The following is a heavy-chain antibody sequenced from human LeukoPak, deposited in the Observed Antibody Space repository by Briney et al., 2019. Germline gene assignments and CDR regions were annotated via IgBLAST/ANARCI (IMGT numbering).Heavy chain of an antibody. CDR1: GYTFTGYY. Sequence: ASVKVSCKASGYTFTGYYMHWVRQAPGQGLEWMGWINPNSGGTNYAQKFQGRVTMTTDTSTSTAYMELRSLRYDDTAVYYCARDGRFAAYEPDYWGQGTLVTVSS. CDR2: INPNSGGT. V-gene: IGHV1-2*02. J-gene: IGHJ4*02. CDR3: ARDGRFAAYEPDY. D-gene: IGHD1-26*01.